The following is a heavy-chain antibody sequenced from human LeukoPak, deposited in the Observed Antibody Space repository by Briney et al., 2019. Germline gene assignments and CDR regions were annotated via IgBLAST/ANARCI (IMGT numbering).Heavy chain of an antibody. V-gene: IGHV1-8*01. J-gene: IGHJ3*02. CDR1: GYTFTSYD. Sequence: ASVKVSCKASGYTFTSYDINWVRQATGQGLEWMGWMNPNSGNTGYAQKFQGRVTVTRNTSISTAYMELSSLRSEDTAVYCCARTGWGSDAFDIWGQGTMVTVSS. CDR3: ARTGWGSDAFDI. CDR2: MNPNSGNT. D-gene: IGHD7-27*01.